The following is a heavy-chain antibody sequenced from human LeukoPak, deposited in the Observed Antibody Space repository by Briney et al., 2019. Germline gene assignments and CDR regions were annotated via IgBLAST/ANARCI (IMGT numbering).Heavy chain of an antibody. CDR2: MNPNSGNT. Sequence: ASVKVSCTASGYTFTSYDINWVRQATGQGLEWMGWMNPNSGNTGYAQKFQGRVTMTRNTSISTAYMELSSLRSEDTAVYYCARGPYYYGSGSYPSDYWGQGTLVTVSS. CDR3: ARGPYYYGSGSYPSDY. J-gene: IGHJ4*02. D-gene: IGHD3-10*01. V-gene: IGHV1-8*01. CDR1: GYTFTSYD.